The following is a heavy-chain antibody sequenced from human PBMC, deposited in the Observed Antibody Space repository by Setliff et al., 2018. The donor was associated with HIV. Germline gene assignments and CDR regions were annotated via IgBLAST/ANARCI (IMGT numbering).Heavy chain of an antibody. CDR2: INPKSDGT. J-gene: IGHJ4*02. D-gene: IGHD3-22*01. Sequence: ASVKVSCKASGYGFTDYYIHWVRQAPGQGLEWMGWINPKSDGTNYAQKFQGWITMTRDTSISTAYMELSRLRSDDTAVYYCARGMDYYDTSGYIFFPGLPDYWGQGTLVTVSS. V-gene: IGHV1-2*04. CDR3: ARGMDYYDTSGYIFFPGLPDY. CDR1: GYGFTDYY.